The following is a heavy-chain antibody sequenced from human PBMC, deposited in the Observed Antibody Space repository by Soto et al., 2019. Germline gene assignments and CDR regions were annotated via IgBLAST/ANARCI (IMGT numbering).Heavy chain of an antibody. J-gene: IGHJ4*02. CDR1: GGSISGSNYF. CDR2: IHYSGST. Sequence: SETLSLTCTVSGGSISGSNYFWGWIRQPPGKGLEWIGNIHYSGSTYYDSSLKSRVTISVDTSKNQFSLKLSSVAAADTAVYYCASQHYYDSSGYYVVYWRQGTLVSGSS. D-gene: IGHD3-22*01. V-gene: IGHV4-39*01. CDR3: ASQHYYDSSGYYVVY.